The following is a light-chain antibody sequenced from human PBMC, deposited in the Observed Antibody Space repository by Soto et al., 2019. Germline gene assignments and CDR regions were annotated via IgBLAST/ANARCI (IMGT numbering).Light chain of an antibody. CDR2: EVS. CDR3: SSYTSSSTLGYV. CDR1: SGDVGGYNY. Sequence: QSALTQPASVSGSPGQSITISCTGTSGDVGGYNYVSWYQHHPGKAPKLMIYEVSNRPSGVSNRFSGSKSGNTASLIISGLQAEDEADYYCSSYTSSSTLGYVFGTGTRSPS. J-gene: IGLJ1*01. V-gene: IGLV2-14*01.